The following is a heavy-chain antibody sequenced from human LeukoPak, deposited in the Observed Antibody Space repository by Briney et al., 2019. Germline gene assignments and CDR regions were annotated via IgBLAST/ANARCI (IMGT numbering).Heavy chain of an antibody. J-gene: IGHJ6*03. CDR3: ARLRRSTGPTWTPRFYYYYYYMDV. D-gene: IGHD3-3*01. CDR1: GGSISSSNW. Sequence: PSETLSLTCAVSGGSISSSNWWSWVRQPPGKGLEWIGEIYHSGSTNYNPSLKSRVTISVDTSKNQFSLKLSSVTAADTAVYYCARLRRSTGPTWTPRFYYYYYYMDVWGKGTTVTISS. V-gene: IGHV4-4*02. CDR2: IYHSGST.